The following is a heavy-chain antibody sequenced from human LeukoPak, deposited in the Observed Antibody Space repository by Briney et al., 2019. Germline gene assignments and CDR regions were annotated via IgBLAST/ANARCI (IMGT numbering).Heavy chain of an antibody. D-gene: IGHD6-13*01. CDR2: IYYGGNT. Sequence: PSETLSLTCAVSGGSISSDNWWSWVRQPPGKGLEWIGSIYYGGNTYYNPSLKSRVTISVDTSTNQFSLNLSSVTAADTAVYYCARLYGSSGFYFDYWGQGTLVTVSS. V-gene: IGHV4-39*01. J-gene: IGHJ4*02. CDR1: GGSISSDNW. CDR3: ARLYGSSGFYFDY.